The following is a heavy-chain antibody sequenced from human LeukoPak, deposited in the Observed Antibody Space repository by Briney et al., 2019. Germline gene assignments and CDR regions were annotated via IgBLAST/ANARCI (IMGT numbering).Heavy chain of an antibody. Sequence: SETLSLTCTVSGGSIRSYYWSWIRQSAEKGLEWIGRIYISGSTNYNPSLKSRVTMSVDTSKNQFSLKLSSVTAADTAMYYCARAPEFSSGWLLDYWGQGTLVTVSS. J-gene: IGHJ4*02. V-gene: IGHV4-4*07. D-gene: IGHD6-19*01. CDR1: GGSIRSYY. CDR2: IYISGST. CDR3: ARAPEFSSGWLLDY.